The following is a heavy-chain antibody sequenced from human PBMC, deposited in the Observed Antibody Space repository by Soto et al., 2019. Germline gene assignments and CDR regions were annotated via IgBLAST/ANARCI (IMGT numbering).Heavy chain of an antibody. J-gene: IGHJ6*03. CDR3: ARVFYGGYDNRRYYYMDV. Sequence: GGSLRLSCAASGFTFSSYSMNWVRQAPGKGLEWVSYISSSSSTIYYADSVKGRFTISRDNAKNSLYLQMNSLRAEDTAVYYCARVFYGGYDNRRYYYMDVWGKGTTVTVSS. V-gene: IGHV3-48*01. CDR1: GFTFSSYS. CDR2: ISSSSSTI. D-gene: IGHD5-12*01.